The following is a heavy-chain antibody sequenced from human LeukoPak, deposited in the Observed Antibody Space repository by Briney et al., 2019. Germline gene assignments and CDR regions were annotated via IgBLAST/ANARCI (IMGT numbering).Heavy chain of an antibody. D-gene: IGHD6-25*01. V-gene: IGHV1-46*01. J-gene: IGHJ5*02. CDR1: GYTFTSYG. Sequence: GASVKVSCKASGYTFTSYGISWVRQAPGQGLEWMGIINPSGGSTSYAQKFQGRVTMTRDTSINTVYMELSSLRSDDTAVYYCARPKIAAAGQGWFDPWGQGTLVTVSS. CDR2: INPSGGST. CDR3: ARPKIAAAGQGWFDP.